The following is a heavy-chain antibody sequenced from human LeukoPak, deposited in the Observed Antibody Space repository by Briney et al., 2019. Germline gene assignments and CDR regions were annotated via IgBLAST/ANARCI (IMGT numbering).Heavy chain of an antibody. CDR2: IYSGGGT. CDR1: GFTVSSHY. Sequence: GGSLTLFCAASGFTVSSHYMSWVRKAPGKGLVWVSVIYSGGGTYYADSVKGRFTISRDNSKNMLYLQMNSLRAEDTAVYYCATRSSGWGQGSLVTVCS. J-gene: IGHJ4*02. V-gene: IGHV3-53*01. CDR3: ATRSSG. D-gene: IGHD6-19*01.